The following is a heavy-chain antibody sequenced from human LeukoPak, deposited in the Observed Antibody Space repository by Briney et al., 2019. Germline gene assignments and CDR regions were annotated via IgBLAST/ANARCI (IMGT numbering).Heavy chain of an antibody. CDR3: ARRVDNSGWHYFDF. Sequence: ASVKVSCKASGYTFTSYAMHWVRQAPGQRLEWMGRINAGNGNTKYSQKFQGRVTITRDTSASTVYMELSSLRSEDTAVYYCARRVDNSGWHYFDFWGQGTLVTVSS. CDR1: GYTFTSYA. J-gene: IGHJ4*02. D-gene: IGHD6-19*01. CDR2: INAGNGNT. V-gene: IGHV1-3*01.